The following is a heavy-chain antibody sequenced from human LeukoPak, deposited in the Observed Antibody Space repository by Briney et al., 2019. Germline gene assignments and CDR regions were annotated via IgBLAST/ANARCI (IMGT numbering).Heavy chain of an antibody. Sequence: GGSLRLSCAASGFTFDDYAMHWVRQAPGKGLEWASLISGDGGSTYYADSVKGRFTISRDNSKNSLYLQMNSLRTEDNALYYCAKVEYDFWSGPYDYWGQGTLVTVSS. J-gene: IGHJ4*02. D-gene: IGHD3-3*01. CDR1: GFTFDDYA. V-gene: IGHV3-43*02. CDR2: ISGDGGST. CDR3: AKVEYDFWSGPYDY.